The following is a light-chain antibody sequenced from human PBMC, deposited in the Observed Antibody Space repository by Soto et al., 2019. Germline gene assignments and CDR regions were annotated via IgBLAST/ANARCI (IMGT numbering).Light chain of an antibody. CDR2: GAS. J-gene: IGKJ3*01. CDR1: QSVSSSY. CDR3: QQYGSSPRFT. Sequence: EIVLTQSPGTLSLSPGERATLSCRASQSVSSSYLAWYQQKPGQAPRLLIYGASSRATGIPDRFSGSGSGTDFLLPISRLEPEDFAVYYCQQYGSSPRFTFGPGTKVDIK. V-gene: IGKV3-20*01.